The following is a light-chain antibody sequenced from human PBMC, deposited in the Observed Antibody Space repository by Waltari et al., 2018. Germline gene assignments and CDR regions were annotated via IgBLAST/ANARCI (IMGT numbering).Light chain of an antibody. CDR2: DAS. V-gene: IGKV3-11*01. CDR3: QQRNSWPLA. J-gene: IGKJ5*01. CDR1: QSVSSY. Sequence: EIVLTQSPATLSLSPGDRATLSCRASQSVSSYLAWYQQKPGQGPRLLIYDASKRATGIPARFSGSGSGTDFTLTINSLEPEDSAVYYCQQRNSWPLAFGQGTRLEIK.